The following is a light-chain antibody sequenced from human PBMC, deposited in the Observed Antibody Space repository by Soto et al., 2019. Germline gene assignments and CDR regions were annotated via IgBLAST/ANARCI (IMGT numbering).Light chain of an antibody. V-gene: IGKV1-12*01. Sequence: DIQMTQSPSSLSAAVGDRVTITCRAARDVSRWLAWYQHRPGEAPKLLIYLASTLQSGVPPRFSGSGSGTDFTLAISSLQPEDSATYYCLQDINYPWTFGQGTKVEIK. J-gene: IGKJ1*01. CDR1: RDVSRW. CDR2: LAS. CDR3: LQDINYPWT.